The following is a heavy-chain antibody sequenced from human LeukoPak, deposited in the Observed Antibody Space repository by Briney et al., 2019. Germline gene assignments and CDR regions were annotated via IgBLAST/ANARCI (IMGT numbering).Heavy chain of an antibody. CDR1: GFTFSNAW. V-gene: IGHV3-15*01. Sequence: PGGSLRLSCAASGFTFSNAWMSWVRQAPGKGLEWVGRIKSKTDGGTTDYAAPVKGRSTISRDDSKNTLYLQMNSLKTEDTAVYYCIGYSYGYGFDYWGQGTLVTVSS. CDR3: IGYSYGYGFDY. D-gene: IGHD5-18*01. J-gene: IGHJ4*02. CDR2: IKSKTDGGTT.